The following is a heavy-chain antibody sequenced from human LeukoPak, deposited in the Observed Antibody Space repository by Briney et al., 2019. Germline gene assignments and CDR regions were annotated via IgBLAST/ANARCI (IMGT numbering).Heavy chain of an antibody. V-gene: IGHV1-8*01. J-gene: IGHJ6*02. D-gene: IGHD4-17*01. Sequence: ASAKVSCKASGYTFTSYDINWVRQATGQGLEWMGWMNPNSGNTGYAQKFQGRVTMTRNTSISTAYMELSSLRSEDTAVYYCARGLSVTTIYYYYYGMDVWGQGTTVTVSS. CDR3: ARGLSVTTIYYYYYGMDV. CDR2: MNPNSGNT. CDR1: GYTFTSYD.